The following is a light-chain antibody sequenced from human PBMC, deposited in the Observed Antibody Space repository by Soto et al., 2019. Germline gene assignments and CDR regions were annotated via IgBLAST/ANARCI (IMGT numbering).Light chain of an antibody. CDR1: QSVGSN. CDR3: QKYNTWPLT. V-gene: IGKV3-15*01. CDR2: GAS. J-gene: IGKJ4*01. Sequence: EIVMTQSPATLSVSPGESATLSCRASQSVGSNLAWYQQKPGQAPRLLIYGASTRATDIPARFSGRGSGTEFTLTISSLQSEDFAVYYCQKYNTWPLTFGGGTKLEI.